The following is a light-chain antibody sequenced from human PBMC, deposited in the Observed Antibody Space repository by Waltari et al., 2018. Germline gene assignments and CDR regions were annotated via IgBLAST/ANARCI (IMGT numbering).Light chain of an antibody. CDR1: QSVLYNSIHKTY. CDR2: WAS. Sequence: IVMTQSPDSLAVSLGERATINCKSSQSVLYNSIHKTYVAWYQHKPGQSPKLLIYWASTRDSGVPDRFSGSGSGTDFTLTISSLQAEDVAVYYCQQYYTIPPTFGQGTKVEIK. J-gene: IGKJ1*01. CDR3: QQYYTIPPT. V-gene: IGKV4-1*01.